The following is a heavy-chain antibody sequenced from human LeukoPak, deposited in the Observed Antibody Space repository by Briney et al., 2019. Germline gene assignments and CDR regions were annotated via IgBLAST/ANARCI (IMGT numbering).Heavy chain of an antibody. CDR3: ARRDRHDYEGRYYGMDV. Sequence: PGGSLRLSCAASGFIFNDYGMHWVRQAPDKGLEWVAVIWCDGSNKYYADSVKGRFTISRDNSKNTLYLQMNSLRAEDTAVYYCARRDRHDYEGRYYGMDVWGQGTPVTVSS. D-gene: IGHD4-17*01. CDR2: IWCDGSNK. J-gene: IGHJ6*02. CDR1: GFIFNDYG. V-gene: IGHV3-33*01.